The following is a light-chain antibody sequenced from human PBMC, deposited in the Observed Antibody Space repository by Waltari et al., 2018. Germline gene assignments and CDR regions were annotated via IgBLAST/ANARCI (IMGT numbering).Light chain of an antibody. CDR1: TPNIGNHY. CDR2: EDK. CDR3: GTWDSSLGIGV. Sequence: QSVFTQAPSVSAAPGQTVTISCSGSTPNIGNHYVSWYQQSPGTAPKLLIYEDKRRPSGIPDRFSGSKSGASAALGITGLQTGDEADYYCGTWDSSLGIGVLGGGTRVTVL. J-gene: IGLJ3*02. V-gene: IGLV1-51*01.